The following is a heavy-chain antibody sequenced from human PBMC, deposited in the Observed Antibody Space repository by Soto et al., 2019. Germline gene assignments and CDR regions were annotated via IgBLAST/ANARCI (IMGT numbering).Heavy chain of an antibody. J-gene: IGHJ6*02. CDR1: GFTFSGYG. V-gene: IGHV3-30*18. CDR2: VSYDGNRE. CDR3: AKDRSDYGDDVYYYFYGMDV. Sequence: GGSLRLSCVVSGFTFSGYGMHWVRQAPGKGLEWVAVVSYDGNREYYADSVKGRFTVSRDNSKNNLYLQMNSLRAEDTAVYYCAKDRSDYGDDVYYYFYGMDVWGQGTTVTVSS. D-gene: IGHD4-17*01.